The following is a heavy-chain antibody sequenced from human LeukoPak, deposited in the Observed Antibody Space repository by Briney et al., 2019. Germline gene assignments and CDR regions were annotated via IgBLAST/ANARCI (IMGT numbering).Heavy chain of an antibody. Sequence: SETLSLTCTVSGGSISSSYWSWIRQPAGKGLEWIGRVYSSGSTNYNPSLKSRVTMSVDTSENHFSLKLSSMTAADTAVYYCARGAGFCFGYWGQGTLITVSS. D-gene: IGHD1-1*01. V-gene: IGHV4-4*07. J-gene: IGHJ4*02. CDR1: GGSISSSY. CDR2: VYSSGST. CDR3: ARGAGFCFGY.